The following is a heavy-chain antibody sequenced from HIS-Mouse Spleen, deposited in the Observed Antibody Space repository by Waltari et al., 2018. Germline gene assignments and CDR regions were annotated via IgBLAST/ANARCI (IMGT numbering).Heavy chain of an antibody. CDR1: GGSFRGYY. D-gene: IGHD6-6*01. Sequence: QVQLQQWGAGLLKPSETLSLTCAVSGGSFRGYYWSWIRQPPGKGLEWIGEINHSGSTNYNPSLKSRVTISVDTSKNQFSLKLSSVTAADTAVYYCARGHGSRLQLVLDYWGQGTLVTVSS. CDR2: INHSGST. CDR3: ARGHGSRLQLVLDY. J-gene: IGHJ4*02. V-gene: IGHV4-34*01.